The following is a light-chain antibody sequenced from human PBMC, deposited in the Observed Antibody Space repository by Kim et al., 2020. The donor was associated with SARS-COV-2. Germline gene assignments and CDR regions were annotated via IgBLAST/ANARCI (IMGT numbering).Light chain of an antibody. CDR2: AAS. V-gene: IGKV1-27*01. CDR1: QGISNY. CDR3: QEYNSAPIT. Sequence: ASVGDRVTCTYRESQGISNYLAWYQPKPGKVPTLLIYAASALQSRGPSRFSGGGSGTDFTLTFSRLQPGGVATQYCQEYNSAPITFGQGTRMEI. J-gene: IGKJ5*01.